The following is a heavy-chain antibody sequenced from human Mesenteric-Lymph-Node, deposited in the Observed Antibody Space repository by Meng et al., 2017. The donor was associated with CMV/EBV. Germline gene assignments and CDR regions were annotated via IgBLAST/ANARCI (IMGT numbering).Heavy chain of an antibody. Sequence: SGGSVSSGNYYRSWIRQPPGKGLEWIGNIYYSGSTNYNLSLKSRVSISVDTSKNQFSLKLSSVTAADTAVYYCARGVQLWALPLGYWGQGTLVTVSS. CDR3: ARGVQLWALPLGY. D-gene: IGHD5-18*01. CDR2: IYYSGST. CDR1: GGSVSSGNYY. V-gene: IGHV4-61*01. J-gene: IGHJ4*02.